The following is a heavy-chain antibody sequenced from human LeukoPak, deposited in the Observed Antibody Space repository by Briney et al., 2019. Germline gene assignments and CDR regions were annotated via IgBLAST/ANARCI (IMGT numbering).Heavy chain of an antibody. J-gene: IGHJ6*02. CDR1: GFTFSSYA. Sequence: GRSLRLSCAASGFTFSSYAMHWVRQAPGKGLEWVAVISYDGSNKYYADSVKGRFTISRDNSENTLYLQMNSLRAEDTAVYYCARDIPRYDFWSGYPYYYYYGMDVWGQGTTVTVSS. CDR3: ARDIPRYDFWSGYPYYYYYGMDV. D-gene: IGHD3-3*01. V-gene: IGHV3-30*04. CDR2: ISYDGSNK.